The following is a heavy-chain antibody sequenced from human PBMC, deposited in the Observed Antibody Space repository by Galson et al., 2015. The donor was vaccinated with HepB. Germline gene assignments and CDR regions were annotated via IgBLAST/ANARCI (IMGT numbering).Heavy chain of an antibody. CDR2: IYWDDDK. V-gene: IGHV2-5*02. D-gene: IGHD6-13*01. CDR3: AHSDRSLYSSSWYG. CDR1: GFSLSTSGVG. J-gene: IGHJ4*02. Sequence: PALVKPTQTLTLTCTFSGFSLSTSGVGVGWIRQPPGKALEWLALIYWDDDKRYSPSLKSRLTITKDTSKNQVVLTMTNMDPVDTATYYCAHSDRSLYSSSWYGWGQGTLVTVSS.